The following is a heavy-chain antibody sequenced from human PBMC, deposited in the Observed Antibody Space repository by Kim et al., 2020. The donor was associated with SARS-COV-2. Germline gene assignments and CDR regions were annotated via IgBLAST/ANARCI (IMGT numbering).Heavy chain of an antibody. J-gene: IGHJ4*02. Sequence: SETLSLTCAVYGGSFSGYYWSWIRQPPGKGLEWIGEINRSGSTNYNPSLKSRVTISVDTSKNQFSLKLSSVTAADTAVYYCARGSRGYSGYDLGAEGYYFDYWGQGTLVTVSS. V-gene: IGHV4-34*01. D-gene: IGHD5-12*01. CDR1: GGSFSGYY. CDR2: INRSGST. CDR3: ARGSRGYSGYDLGAEGYYFDY.